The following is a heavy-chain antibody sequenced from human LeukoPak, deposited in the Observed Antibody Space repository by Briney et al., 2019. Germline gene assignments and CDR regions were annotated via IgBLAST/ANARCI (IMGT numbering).Heavy chain of an antibody. CDR3: ATINYYDFWSGSDAFDI. Sequence: SETLSLTCAVYGGSFSGYYWSWIRQPPGKGLEWIGEINHSGSTNYNPSLKSRVTISVDKSKNQFSLKLSSVTAADTAVYYCATINYYDFWSGSDAFDIWGQGTMVTVSS. V-gene: IGHV4-34*01. D-gene: IGHD3-3*01. J-gene: IGHJ3*02. CDR1: GGSFSGYY. CDR2: INHSGST.